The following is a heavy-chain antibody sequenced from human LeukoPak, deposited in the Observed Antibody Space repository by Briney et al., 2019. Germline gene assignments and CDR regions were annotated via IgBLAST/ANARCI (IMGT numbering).Heavy chain of an antibody. J-gene: IGHJ4*02. CDR1: GGSISSGSYY. Sequence: SETLSLTCTVSGGSISSGSYYWGWIRQSPGKGLEWIGSIYYSGSTHYNPSLKSRVTISVDTSKNQFSLKLSSVTAADTAVYYCARPTYSSGWYTTFDYWGQGTLVTVSS. V-gene: IGHV4-39*01. D-gene: IGHD6-19*01. CDR2: IYYSGST. CDR3: ARPTYSSGWYTTFDY.